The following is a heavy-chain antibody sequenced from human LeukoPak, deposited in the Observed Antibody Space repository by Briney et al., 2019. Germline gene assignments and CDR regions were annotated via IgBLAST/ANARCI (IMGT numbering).Heavy chain of an antibody. CDR3: ARNMDDFWSGTNDAFDI. D-gene: IGHD3-3*01. V-gene: IGHV3-66*01. CDR1: GFTVSSKY. J-gene: IGHJ3*02. CDR2: IYSGGST. Sequence: GGSLRLSCAASGFTVSSKYMSWVRQAPGKGLEWVSVIYSGGSTYYADSVKGRFTISRDNSKNTLYLQMNSLRAEDTAVYYCARNMDDFWSGTNDAFDIWGQGTMVTVSS.